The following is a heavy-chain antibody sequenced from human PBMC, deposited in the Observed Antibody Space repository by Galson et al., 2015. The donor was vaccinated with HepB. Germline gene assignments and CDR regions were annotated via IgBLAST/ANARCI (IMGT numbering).Heavy chain of an antibody. CDR1: GYIFPTYW. V-gene: IGHV5-51*01. CDR3: ARITPYSGGGYADH. D-gene: IGHD2-21*01. Sequence: QSGAEVKKPGQSLKFSCKGSGYIFPTYWIGWVRQMPGKGLEWMGIIYPGDSDDRYSASFRGRVTISADKSISTAYLQWSSLQASDTAMYYCARITPYSGGGYADHWGQGTLVTVSS. CDR2: IYPGDSDD. J-gene: IGHJ4*02.